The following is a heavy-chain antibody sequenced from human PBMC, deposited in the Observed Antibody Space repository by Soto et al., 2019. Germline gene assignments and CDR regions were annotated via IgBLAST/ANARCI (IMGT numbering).Heavy chain of an antibody. CDR2: IKQDGSEK. D-gene: IGHD6-13*01. J-gene: IGHJ4*02. Sequence: EVQLVESGGGLVQPGGSLRLSCAASGFTFSSYWMTWVRQAPGQGLEWVANIKQDGSEKYYVDSVKGRFTISRDDAKNSRYLQMNSLRAGDKAVYYGARDNGLAWHSTIDYWGQGTLVTVSS. V-gene: IGHV3-7*01. CDR1: GFTFSSYW. CDR3: ARDNGLAWHSTIDY.